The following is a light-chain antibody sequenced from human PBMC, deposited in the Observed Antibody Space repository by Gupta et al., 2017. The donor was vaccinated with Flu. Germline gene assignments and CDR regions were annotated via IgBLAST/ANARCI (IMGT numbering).Light chain of an antibody. CDR2: DVS. CDR1: SSDVGGYNR. J-gene: IGLJ1*01. V-gene: IGLV2-11*01. CDR3: SANAGRVIWV. Sequence: QSAPPQPRSVSGSPGQPVTISCTETSSDVGGYNRVSWYQQRPGKAPKLILYDVSERPYGVHDRFSGSKSGNTVSMTISGINFDDEADYYCSANAGRVIWVFGTGTTVTVL.